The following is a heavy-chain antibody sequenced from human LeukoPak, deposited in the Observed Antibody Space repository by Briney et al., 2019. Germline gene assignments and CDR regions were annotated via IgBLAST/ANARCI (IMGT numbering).Heavy chain of an antibody. V-gene: IGHV3-23*01. CDR1: GFTFSNYG. CDR2: ISGTGGTT. CDR3: AKRLAMTGTYHFDY. Sequence: GGSLRLSGAASGFTFSNYGRNWVRKAPGKGLEWVSRISGTGGTTFYADSVKGRFTISRDNSKNTLYLQMNSLRAEDTAVYYCAKRLAMTGTYHFDYWGQGTLVTVSS. D-gene: IGHD6-19*01. J-gene: IGHJ4*02.